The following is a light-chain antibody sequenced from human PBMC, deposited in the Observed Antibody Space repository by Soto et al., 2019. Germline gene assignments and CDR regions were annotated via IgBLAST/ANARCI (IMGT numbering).Light chain of an antibody. CDR1: QSVSRNY. Sequence: EIVLTQSPGTLSLSPGERATLSCRASQSVSRNYLAWYQQKPGQAPRLLIYGASSRAAGTPDRFTGSGSGTDFTLSIDRLEPEDFAVYYCQQYGRSGTFGQGTKVDIK. CDR3: QQYGRSGT. CDR2: GAS. J-gene: IGKJ1*01. V-gene: IGKV3-20*01.